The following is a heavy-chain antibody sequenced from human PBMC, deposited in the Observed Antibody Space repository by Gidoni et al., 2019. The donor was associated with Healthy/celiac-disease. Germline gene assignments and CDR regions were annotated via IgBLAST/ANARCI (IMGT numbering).Heavy chain of an antibody. J-gene: IGHJ3*02. V-gene: IGHV3-48*03. CDR2: ISSSGSTI. CDR1: GFTFSRYE. CDR3: ARPLSITMVRGVIADAFDI. Sequence: EVQLVESGGGLVQPGGSLRLSCAASGFTFSRYEMNWVRQAPGKGLEWVSYISSSGSTIYYADSVKGRFTISRDNAKNSLYLQMNSLRAEDTAVYYCARPLSITMVRGVIADAFDIWGQGTMVTVSS. D-gene: IGHD3-10*01.